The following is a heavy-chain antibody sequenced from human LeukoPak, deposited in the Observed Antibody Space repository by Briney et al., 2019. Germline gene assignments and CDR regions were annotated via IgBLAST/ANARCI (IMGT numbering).Heavy chain of an antibody. D-gene: IGHD5-18*01. Sequence: SQTLSLTCTVSGGSISSGGYYWSWIRQHPGKGMEWIGYIYYSGSTYYNPPLKSRVTISVDTSKNQFSLKLSSVTAADTAVYYCAGNRGYSYGQLDYWGQGTLVTVSS. CDR1: GGSISSGGYY. V-gene: IGHV4-31*03. J-gene: IGHJ4*02. CDR2: IYYSGST. CDR3: AGNRGYSYGQLDY.